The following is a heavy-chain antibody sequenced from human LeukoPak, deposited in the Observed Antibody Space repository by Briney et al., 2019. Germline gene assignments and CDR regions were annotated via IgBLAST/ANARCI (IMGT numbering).Heavy chain of an antibody. CDR3: ARDYCSGGSCYPRFDH. D-gene: IGHD2-15*01. J-gene: IGHJ4*02. V-gene: IGHV3-21*01. Sequence: KPGGSLRLSCAASGFTFSSYSMNWVRQAPGKGLEWVSSISSSSSYIYYADSVKGRFTISRDNAKNSLYLQMNSLRAEDTAVYYCARDYCSGGSCYPRFDHWGQGTLVTVSS. CDR1: GFTFSSYS. CDR2: ISSSSSYI.